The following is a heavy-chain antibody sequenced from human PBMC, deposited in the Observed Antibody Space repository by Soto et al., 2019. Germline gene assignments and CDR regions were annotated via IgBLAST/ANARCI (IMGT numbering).Heavy chain of an antibody. CDR1: GGSISSSSYY. CDR3: ARHSYYYGSKYGCWLDP. CDR2: IYYSGST. V-gene: IGHV4-39*01. D-gene: IGHD3-10*01. J-gene: IGHJ5*02. Sequence: QLQLQESGPGLVKPSETLSLTCTVSGGSISSSSYYWGWIRQPPGKGLEWIGSIYYSGSTYYNPXLKSRVTLPVXXSXTXXSRKLSSVTAADTAVYYCARHSYYYGSKYGCWLDPWGQGTLVTVSS.